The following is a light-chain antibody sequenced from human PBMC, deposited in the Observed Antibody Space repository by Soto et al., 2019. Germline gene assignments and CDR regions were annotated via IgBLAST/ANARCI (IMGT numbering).Light chain of an antibody. Sequence: EIVLTQSPATLSLSPGERATLSCRASQSVTNYLAWYQQKPGQAPSLLIYGASKRATGIPARFSGSGSGTDFTLTISSIEPEDFAIYFCQQRSNWPPEITFGQGTRLEIK. CDR2: GAS. CDR1: QSVTNY. CDR3: QQRSNWPPEIT. J-gene: IGKJ5*01. V-gene: IGKV3-11*01.